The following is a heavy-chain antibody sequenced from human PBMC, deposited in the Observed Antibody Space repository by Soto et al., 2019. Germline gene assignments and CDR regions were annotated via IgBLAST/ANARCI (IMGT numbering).Heavy chain of an antibody. Sequence: GASVKVSCKASGYTFPSYGVSWVRQAPGQGLEWMGWISAYNGNADVSERLQARVTMTTDTSTSTAYMELRSLRSDDTAVYYCARDNKTNPLFFFDYWGEGPRVTVS. CDR3: ARDNKTNPLFFFDY. CDR1: GYTFPSYG. D-gene: IGHD3-10*02. V-gene: IGHV1-18*01. CDR2: ISAYNGNA. J-gene: IGHJ4*02.